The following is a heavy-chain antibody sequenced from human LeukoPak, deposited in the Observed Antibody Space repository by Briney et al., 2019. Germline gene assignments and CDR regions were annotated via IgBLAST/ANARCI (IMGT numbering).Heavy chain of an antibody. CDR1: GYTFTSHD. Sequence: ASVKVSCKASGYTFTSHDINWVRQAPGQGLEWMGWMNRDTGHTGYAQKFQGRVTMTRNTSISTAYMELSSLRSEDTAVYYCARVNYYDSSASPNWFDPWGQGTLVTVSS. D-gene: IGHD3-22*01. CDR2: MNRDTGHT. CDR3: ARVNYYDSSASPNWFDP. V-gene: IGHV1-8*01. J-gene: IGHJ5*02.